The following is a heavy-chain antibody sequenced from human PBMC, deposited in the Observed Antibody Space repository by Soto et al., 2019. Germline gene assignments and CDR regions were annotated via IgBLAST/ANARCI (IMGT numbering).Heavy chain of an antibody. J-gene: IGHJ6*02. CDR3: AKGGAIVAAGTRVYLYNAMDV. CDR1: GYTFTGYY. CDR2: SNPNSGDT. Sequence: QVQLVQSGTEVKRPGDSVKVSCKASGYTFTGYYVHWVRQAPGQGLEGMEWSNPNSGDTYLAQRFQGRVTMNRDTSIGTAYMELRGLTSDDTAEYYCAKGGAIVAAGTRVYLYNAMDVWGQGTTVTVSS. V-gene: IGHV1-2*02. D-gene: IGHD1-26*01.